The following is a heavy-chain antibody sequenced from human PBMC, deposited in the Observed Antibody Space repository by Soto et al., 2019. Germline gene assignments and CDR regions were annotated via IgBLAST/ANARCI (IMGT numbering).Heavy chain of an antibody. CDR3: ARETVDDSSGYYPNDAFDI. CDR1: GGSISSYY. J-gene: IGHJ3*02. Sequence: PSETLSLTCTVSGGSISSYYWSWIRQPPGKGLEWIGYIYYSGSTNYNPSLKSRVTISVDTSKNQFSLKLSSVTAADTAVYYCARETVDDSSGYYPNDAFDIWGQGTMVTVSS. D-gene: IGHD3-22*01. CDR2: IYYSGST. V-gene: IGHV4-59*01.